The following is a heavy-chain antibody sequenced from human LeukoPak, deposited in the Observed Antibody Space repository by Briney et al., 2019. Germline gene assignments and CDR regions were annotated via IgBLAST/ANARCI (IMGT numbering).Heavy chain of an antibody. CDR3: AKVRREATLDY. J-gene: IGHJ4*02. CDR2: IFTGGST. D-gene: IGHD1-26*01. CDR1: GFTVSDNY. Sequence: GGSLRLSCAASGFTVSDNYMTWVRQAPGKGLEWVSLIFTGGSTYYADSVKGRFTISRDNSKNTLYLQMNSLRAEDTAVYYCAKVRREATLDYWGQGTLVTVSS. V-gene: IGHV3-53*01.